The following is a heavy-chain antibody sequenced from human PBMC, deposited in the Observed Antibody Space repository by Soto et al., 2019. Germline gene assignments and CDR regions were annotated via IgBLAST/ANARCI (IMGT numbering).Heavy chain of an antibody. CDR1: GFAFRSFT. J-gene: IGHJ5*02. CDR3: TRDASRDSSARGWFDP. D-gene: IGHD6-13*01. V-gene: IGHV3-21*01. CDR2: ISSNSAYI. Sequence: GGSLRLSCAASGFAFRSFTMNWVRQAPGKGLEWVSTISSNSAYIYYTDALRGRFTISRDNAKNSLHLQMNSLRAEDTAVYYCTRDASRDSSARGWFDPWGPGTLVTVSS.